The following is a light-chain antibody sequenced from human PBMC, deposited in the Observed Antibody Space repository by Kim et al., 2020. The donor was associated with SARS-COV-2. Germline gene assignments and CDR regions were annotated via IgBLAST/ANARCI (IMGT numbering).Light chain of an antibody. CDR3: QSYDSSLSGPV. J-gene: IGLJ2*01. Sequence: RVPISCTGTSSNIGAGYVVHWYQQLPGTAPKLLIYGNSNRPSGVPDRFSGSKSGTSASLAITGLQAEDEAYYYCQSYDSSLSGPVFGVGTQLTVL. V-gene: IGLV1-40*01. CDR1: SSNIGAGYV. CDR2: GNS.